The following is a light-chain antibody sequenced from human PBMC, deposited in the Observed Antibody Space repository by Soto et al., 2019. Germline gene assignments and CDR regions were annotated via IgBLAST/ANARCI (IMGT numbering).Light chain of an antibody. CDR1: SSDVGSYNL. V-gene: IGLV2-23*02. CDR2: EVS. CDR3: CSYAGSSTSV. J-gene: IGLJ1*01. Sequence: QSVLTQPASVSGSPGQSITISCTGTSSDVGSYNLVSWYQQHPGKAPKLMIYEVSKRPSGVSNRFSGSKSDNTASLTISGLQAEDEADYYCCSYAGSSTSVFGTGTKHTVL.